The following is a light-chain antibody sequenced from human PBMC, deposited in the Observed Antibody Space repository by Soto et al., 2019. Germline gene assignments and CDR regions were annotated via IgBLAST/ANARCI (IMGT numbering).Light chain of an antibody. CDR1: QSLRSNF. J-gene: IGKJ5*01. V-gene: IGKV3D-20*02. CDR3: QQRSDWPLT. CDR2: DAS. Sequence: PGERATLSCTASQSLRSNFLAWYQQKPGQAPRLLIYDASSRAAGIPDRFSGSGSGTDFTLTITRLEPEDFAVYYCQQRSDWPLTFGQGTRLEIK.